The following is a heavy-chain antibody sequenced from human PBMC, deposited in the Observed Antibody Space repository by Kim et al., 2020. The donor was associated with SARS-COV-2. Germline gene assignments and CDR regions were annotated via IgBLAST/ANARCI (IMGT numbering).Heavy chain of an antibody. J-gene: IGHJ4*02. D-gene: IGHD2-2*01. CDR3: ARGYCSSTSCYWANFDY. Sequence: KGRFTISRDKSKNTLYLQMNSLRAEDTAVYYCARGYCSSTSCYWANFDYWGQGTLVTVSS. V-gene: IGHV3-30*04.